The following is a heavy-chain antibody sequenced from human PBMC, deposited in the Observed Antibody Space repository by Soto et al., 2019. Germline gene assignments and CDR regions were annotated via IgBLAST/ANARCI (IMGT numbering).Heavy chain of an antibody. Sequence: SVKVSCKASGGTFSSYAISWVRQAPGQGLEWMGGIIPIFGTANYAQKFQGRVTITADESTSTAYMELSSLRSEDTAVYYCARDQGGQSGNFIFDHWGQGALVTVSS. CDR2: IIPIFGTA. J-gene: IGHJ4*02. V-gene: IGHV1-69*13. D-gene: IGHD1-26*01. CDR1: GGTFSSYA. CDR3: ARDQGGQSGNFIFDH.